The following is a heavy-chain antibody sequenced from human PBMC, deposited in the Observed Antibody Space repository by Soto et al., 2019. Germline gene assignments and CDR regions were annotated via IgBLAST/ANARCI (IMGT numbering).Heavy chain of an antibody. CDR3: ARDIRRNWFDP. CDR2: IYYSGST. Sequence: PSETLSLTCTVSGGSISSGDYYWSWIRQPPGKGLEWIGYIYYSGSTYYNPSLKSRVTISVDTSKNQFSLKLSSVTAADTAVYYCARDIRRNWFDPWGQGTLVTVSS. V-gene: IGHV4-30-4*01. J-gene: IGHJ5*02. CDR1: GGSISSGDYY.